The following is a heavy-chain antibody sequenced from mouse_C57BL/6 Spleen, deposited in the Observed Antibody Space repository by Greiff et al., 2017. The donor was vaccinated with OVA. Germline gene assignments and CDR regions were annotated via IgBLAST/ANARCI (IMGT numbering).Heavy chain of an antibody. CDR2: INPNNGGT. Sequence: DVKLQESGPELVKPGASVKMSCKASGYTFTDYNMHWVKQSHGKSLEWIGYINPNNGGTSYNQKFKGKATLTVNKSSSTAYMELRSLTSEDSAVYYCAIFNLKFPYWGQGTLVTVSA. CDR3: AIFNLKFPY. CDR1: GYTFTDYN. V-gene: IGHV1-22*01. J-gene: IGHJ3*01.